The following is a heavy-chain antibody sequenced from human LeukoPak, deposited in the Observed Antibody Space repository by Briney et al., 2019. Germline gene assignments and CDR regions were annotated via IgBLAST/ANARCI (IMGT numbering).Heavy chain of an antibody. CDR3: ARVKDYGSGSYRWFDP. J-gene: IGHJ5*02. CDR2: INPNSGGT. CDR1: GYTFTGYY. V-gene: IGHV1-2*02. Sequence: GASVKVSCKASGYTFTGYYMHWVRQAPGQGLEWMGWINPNSGGTNYAQKFQGRVTMTRDMSTSTVYMELSSPRSEDTAVYYCARVKDYGSGSYRWFDPWGQGTLVTVSS. D-gene: IGHD3-10*01.